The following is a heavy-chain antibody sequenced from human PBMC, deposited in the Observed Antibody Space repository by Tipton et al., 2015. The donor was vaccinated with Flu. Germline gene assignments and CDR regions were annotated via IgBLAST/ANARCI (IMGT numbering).Heavy chain of an antibody. D-gene: IGHD6-13*01. V-gene: IGHV3-13*01. Sequence: SLRLSCEASGFTFSSYDMHWVRQTTGKGLEWVSGIGTSGDTYYPVSVKGRFTISRENAKNSVYLQMRSLRAGDTAVYYCARGPLPDSNWYNGMDVWGQGTTVTVFS. CDR3: ARGPLPDSNWYNGMDV. CDR1: GFTFSSYD. J-gene: IGHJ6*02. CDR2: IGTSGDT.